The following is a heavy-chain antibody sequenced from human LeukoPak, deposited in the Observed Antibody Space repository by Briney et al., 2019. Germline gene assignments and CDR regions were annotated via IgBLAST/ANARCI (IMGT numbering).Heavy chain of an antibody. Sequence: PSETLSLTCTVSGGSISSYYWSWIRQPPGKGLEWIGYIYYSGSTNYNPSLKSRVTISVDTSKNQFSLKLSSVTAADTAVYYCARGGDSSGYYYPVFDYWGQGTLVTVSS. CDR3: ARGGDSSGYYYPVFDY. CDR1: GGSISSYY. CDR2: IYYSGST. J-gene: IGHJ4*02. D-gene: IGHD3-22*01. V-gene: IGHV4-59*01.